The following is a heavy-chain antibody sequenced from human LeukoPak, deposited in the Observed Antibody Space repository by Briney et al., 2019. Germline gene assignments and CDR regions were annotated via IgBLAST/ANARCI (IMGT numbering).Heavy chain of an antibody. CDR1: GGSISSSNYY. CDR2: IYYSGST. D-gene: IGHD2-15*01. CDR3: ARNVFPNCSGGSCYLSF. V-gene: IGHV4-39*07. J-gene: IGHJ4*02. Sequence: PSETLSLTCTVSGGSISSSNYYWGWIRQPPGKGLEWIGSIYYSGSTYYNPSLKSRVTISVDRSKNQFSLKVRSVTAADTAVYYCARNVFPNCSGGSCYLSFWGQGMLVTVSS.